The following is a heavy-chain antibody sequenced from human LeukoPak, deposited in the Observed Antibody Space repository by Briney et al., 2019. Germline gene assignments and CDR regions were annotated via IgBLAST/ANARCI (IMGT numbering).Heavy chain of an antibody. CDR1: GYTLTELS. CDR3: ATGRAIEPKLLWFGELMF. D-gene: IGHD3-10*01. J-gene: IGHJ4*02. CDR2: FDPEDGET. V-gene: IGHV1-24*01. Sequence: ASVKVSCKVSGYTLTELSMHWVRQAPGKGLEWMGGFDPEDGETIYAQKFQGRVTMTGDTSTDTAYMELSSLRSEDTAVYYCATGRAIEPKLLWFGELMFWGQGTLVTVSS.